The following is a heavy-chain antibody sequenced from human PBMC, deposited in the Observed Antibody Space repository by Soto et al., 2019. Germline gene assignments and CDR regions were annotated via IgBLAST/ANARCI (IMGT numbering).Heavy chain of an antibody. J-gene: IGHJ4*02. CDR2: ISSSSSYM. D-gene: IGHD4-4*01. Sequence: EVQLVESGGGLVEHGGSLRLSCAVSGFTFSRYSMNWVRQAPGKGLEWVSSISSSSSYMYYADSVKGRFTISRDNADNSLYLQMNSLRAEDTAVYYCASEELDYSSSADYWGQGTMVTVSS. V-gene: IGHV3-21*01. CDR1: GFTFSRYS. CDR3: ASEELDYSSSADY.